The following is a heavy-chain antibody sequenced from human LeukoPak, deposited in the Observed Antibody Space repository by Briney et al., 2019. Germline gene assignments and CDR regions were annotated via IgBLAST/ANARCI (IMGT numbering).Heavy chain of an antibody. CDR1: GFTFDDYG. Sequence: GGSLRLSCAASGFTFDDYGMSWVRQAPGKGLEWVSGINWNGGSTGYADSVKGRFTISRDNAKNSLYLQMNSLRAEDTAVYYCARDDRYAGYYAFDIWGQGTMVTVSS. V-gene: IGHV3-20*04. J-gene: IGHJ3*02. CDR2: INWNGGST. CDR3: ARDDRYAGYYAFDI. D-gene: IGHD2-15*01.